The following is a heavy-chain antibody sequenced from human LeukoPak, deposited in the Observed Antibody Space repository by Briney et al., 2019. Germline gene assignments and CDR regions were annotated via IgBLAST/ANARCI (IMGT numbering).Heavy chain of an antibody. Sequence: SETLSLTCTVSGGSISSSSYYWGWIRQPPGKGLEWIGSIYYSGSTYYNPSLKSRVTISVDTSKNQFSLKLGSVTAADTAVYYCARNCGGDCLDYWGQGTLVTVSS. J-gene: IGHJ4*02. CDR3: ARNCGGDCLDY. CDR2: IYYSGST. V-gene: IGHV4-39*07. D-gene: IGHD2-21*01. CDR1: GGSISSSSYY.